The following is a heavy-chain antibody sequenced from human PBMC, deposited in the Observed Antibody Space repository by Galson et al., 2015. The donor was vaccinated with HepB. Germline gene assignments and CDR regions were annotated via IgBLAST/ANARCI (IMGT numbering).Heavy chain of an antibody. Sequence: SVKVSCKASGGTFSSYAVSWVRQAPGQGLEWMGGIIPILGIANYAQKFQGRVTITADKSTSTAYMELSSLRSEDTAVYYCEVVGGGYCSSTRCAGGYWGEGTLVPFS. D-gene: IGHD2-2*01. CDR1: GGTFSSYA. J-gene: IGHJ4*02. V-gene: IGHV1-69*10. CDR2: IIPILGIA. CDR3: EVVGGGYCSSTRCAGGY.